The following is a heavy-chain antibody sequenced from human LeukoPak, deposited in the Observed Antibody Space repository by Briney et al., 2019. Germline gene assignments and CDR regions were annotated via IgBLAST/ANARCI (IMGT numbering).Heavy chain of an antibody. CDR3: ARGDWNDVNPRDG. J-gene: IGHJ4*02. V-gene: IGHV1-2*02. CDR2: INPHSGGT. CDR1: GYTFTGYY. D-gene: IGHD1-1*01. Sequence: ASVKVSCKASGYTFTGYYIHWVRQAPGQGLEWMGWINPHSGGTNYAQKFQGGVTMTRDTSISTAYMELSSLRSDDTAVYYCARGDWNDVNPRDGWGQGTLVTVSS.